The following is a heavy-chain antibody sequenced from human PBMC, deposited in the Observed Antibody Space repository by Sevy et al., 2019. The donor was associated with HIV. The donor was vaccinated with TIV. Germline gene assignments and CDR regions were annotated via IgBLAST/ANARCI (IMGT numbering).Heavy chain of an antibody. Sequence: GGSLRLSCAASGFTFSNYWMTWVRQAPGKGLEWVANIKRDGSEKYYVASVKGRFTIARDNAKNSLYMQMNGLRAEDTAVYYCARDCNSASCLWGLDVWGQGTTVTVSS. CDR2: IKRDGSEK. D-gene: IGHD2-2*01. CDR3: ARDCNSASCLWGLDV. CDR1: GFTFSNYW. V-gene: IGHV3-7*03. J-gene: IGHJ6*02.